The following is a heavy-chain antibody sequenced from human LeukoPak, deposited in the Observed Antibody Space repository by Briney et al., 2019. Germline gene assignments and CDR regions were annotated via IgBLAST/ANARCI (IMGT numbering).Heavy chain of an antibody. D-gene: IGHD3-22*01. CDR3: ARVGGNYYDSSGFDY. V-gene: IGHV5-51*01. J-gene: IGHJ4*02. Sequence: GESLKIFCQGSGYNFTTYWIGWVRQMPGKGLEWMGIIYPGDSDTRYSPSFQGQVTISADKSISTAYLQWSSLKASDTAMYYCARVGGNYYDSSGFDYWGQGTLVTVSS. CDR1: GYNFTTYW. CDR2: IYPGDSDT.